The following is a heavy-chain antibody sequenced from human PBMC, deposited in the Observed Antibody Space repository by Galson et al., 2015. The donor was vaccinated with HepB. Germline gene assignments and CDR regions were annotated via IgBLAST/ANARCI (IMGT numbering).Heavy chain of an antibody. CDR1: GFTFSSYA. D-gene: IGHD4-17*01. J-gene: IGHJ4*02. CDR2: ISHAGTTE. V-gene: IGHV3-30*04. Sequence: SLRLSCAASGFTFSSYAMHWVRQAPGKGLEWVAFISHAGTTEDYADSVRGRFSVSRDNSKDTLYLQMNRLRTDDTAVYWCTYSDHLETDYWGQGTPVTVSS. CDR3: TYSDHLETDY.